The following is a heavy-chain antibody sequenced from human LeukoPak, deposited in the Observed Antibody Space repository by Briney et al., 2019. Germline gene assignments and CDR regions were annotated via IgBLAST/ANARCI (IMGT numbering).Heavy chain of an antibody. CDR1: GYTFTTLD. CDR3: ARGPDDWDY. D-gene: IGHD3-9*01. CDR2: MNPKSGMS. Sequence: ASVKVSCKASGYTFTTLDINWVRQATGQGLEWMGWMNPKSGMSGFAQRFQGRVTITRDTSISTVYMELSSLRSEDTAMYYCARGPDDWDYWGQGTLVTVSS. J-gene: IGHJ4*02. V-gene: IGHV1-8*03.